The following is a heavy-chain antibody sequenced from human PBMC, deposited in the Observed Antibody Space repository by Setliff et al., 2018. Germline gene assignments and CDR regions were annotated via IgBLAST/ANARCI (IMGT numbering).Heavy chain of an antibody. D-gene: IGHD5-18*01. CDR2: IQFDGSNK. V-gene: IGHV3-30*02. Sequence: PGGSLRLSCAASGFTSSSYGMHWVRQAPGKGLEWVAFIQFDGSNKYYADSVKGRFTISRDNSKKTLYLQMNSLRAEDTAVYYCAKERRIYSYAIDYWGQGTLVTVSS. CDR3: AKERRIYSYAIDY. J-gene: IGHJ4*02. CDR1: GFTSSSYG.